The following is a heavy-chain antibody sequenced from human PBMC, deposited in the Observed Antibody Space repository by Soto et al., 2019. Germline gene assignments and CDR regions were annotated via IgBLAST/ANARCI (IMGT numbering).Heavy chain of an antibody. J-gene: IGHJ3*02. D-gene: IGHD2-15*01. CDR1: GGSISSSSYY. CDR3: ARRGVVVVAATPPPMLGDAFDI. Sequence: QLQLQESGPGLVKPSETLSLTCTVSGGSISSSSYYWGWIRQPPGKGLEWIGSIYYSGRTYYNPSLKSRVTISVDTSKNQFSLKLSSVTAADTAVYYCARRGVVVVAATPPPMLGDAFDIWGQGTMVTVSS. V-gene: IGHV4-39*01. CDR2: IYYSGRT.